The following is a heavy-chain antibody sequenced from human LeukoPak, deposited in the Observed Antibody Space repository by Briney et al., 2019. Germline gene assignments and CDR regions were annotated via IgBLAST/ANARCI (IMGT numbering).Heavy chain of an antibody. D-gene: IGHD5-18*01. CDR2: IRYDGSNE. V-gene: IGHV3-33*01. J-gene: IGHJ4*02. CDR1: GFTFSSYD. Sequence: GGSLRLSCAASGFTFSSYDMHWVRQAPGKGPEWVAIIRYDGSNENYVDSVKGRFTISRDNSKKTLYLQMNSLRAEDTAVYYCARPSGYFDWGQGTLVTVSS. CDR3: ARPSGYFD.